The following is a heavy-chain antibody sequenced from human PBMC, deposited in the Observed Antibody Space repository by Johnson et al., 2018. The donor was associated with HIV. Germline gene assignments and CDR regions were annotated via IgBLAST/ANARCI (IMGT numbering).Heavy chain of an antibody. D-gene: IGHD6-25*01. CDR3: ARATDQRLDAFDI. CDR2: ISSSGSTI. J-gene: IGHJ3*02. CDR1: GFSFSDYS. V-gene: IGHV3-11*04. Sequence: QVQLVVSGGGLVKPGGSLRLSCAASGFSFSDYSMSWIRQAPGKGLEWVSYISSSGSTIFFADSVKGRFTISRDNAKNSLYLQMNSLRAEDTAVYYCARATDQRLDAFDIWGQGTMVTVSS.